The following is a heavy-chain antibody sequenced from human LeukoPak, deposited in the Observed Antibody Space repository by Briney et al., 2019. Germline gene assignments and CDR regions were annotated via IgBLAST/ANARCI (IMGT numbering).Heavy chain of an antibody. CDR1: VGTLRSHA. Sequence: GASVKVSCQASVGTLRSHAISWLRQAPGQGLEWMGGIIPMFGTSNYAQNFEARVTITEDESTGPAYMELGSLRCDGRAVCYLVRRAAAGTIFYYYSMETSGKRTTVTMSS. J-gene: IGHJ6*03. V-gene: IGHV1-69*13. D-gene: IGHD6-13*01. CDR3: VRRAAAGTIFYYYSMET. CDR2: IIPMFGTS.